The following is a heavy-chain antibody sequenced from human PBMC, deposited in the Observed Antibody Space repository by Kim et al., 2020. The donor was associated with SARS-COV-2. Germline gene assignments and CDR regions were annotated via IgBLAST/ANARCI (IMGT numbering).Heavy chain of an antibody. J-gene: IGHJ4*02. V-gene: IGHV3-15*01. CDR3: TTDYGSGSRTDY. CDR2: IKSKTDGGTT. CDR1: GFTFSNAW. D-gene: IGHD3-10*01. Sequence: GGSLRLSCAASGFTFSNAWMSWVRQAPGKGLEWVGRIKSKTDGGTTDYAAPVKGRFTISRDDSKNTLYLQMDSLKTEDTAVYYCTTDYGSGSRTDYWGQGTLVTVSS.